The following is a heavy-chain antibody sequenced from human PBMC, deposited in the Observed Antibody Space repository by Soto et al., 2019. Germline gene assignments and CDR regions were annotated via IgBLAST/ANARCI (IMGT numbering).Heavy chain of an antibody. CDR3: AKDSSYGSGSYYNVLDY. J-gene: IGHJ4*02. CDR1: GFTFSSYA. CDR2: ISGSGGST. D-gene: IGHD3-10*01. V-gene: IGHV3-23*01. Sequence: EVQLLESGGGLVQPGGSLRLSCAASGFTFSSYAMSWVRQAPGKGLEWVSAISGSGGSTYYADSVKGRFTISRDNSKNTLYLQMNSLRAEETAVYYCAKDSSYGSGSYYNVLDYWGQGTLVTVSS.